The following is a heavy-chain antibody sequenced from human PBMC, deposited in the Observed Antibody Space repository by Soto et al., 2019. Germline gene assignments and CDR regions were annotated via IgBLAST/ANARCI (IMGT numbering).Heavy chain of an antibody. Sequence: SETLSLTCAVYGGSFSGYYWSWIRQPPGKGLEWIGEINHSGSTNYNPSLKSRVSISVDTSKNQFSLKLSSVTAADTAVYYCARDSLSPRCLQFGMDVWGQGTTVPVSS. CDR2: INHSGST. CDR1: GGSFSGYY. V-gene: IGHV4-34*01. J-gene: IGHJ6*02. D-gene: IGHD2-2*01. CDR3: ARDSLSPRCLQFGMDV.